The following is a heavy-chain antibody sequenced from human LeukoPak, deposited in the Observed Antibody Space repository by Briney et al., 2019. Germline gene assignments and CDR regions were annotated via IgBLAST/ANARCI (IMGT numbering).Heavy chain of an antibody. J-gene: IGHJ5*02. V-gene: IGHV4-61*09. D-gene: IGHD3-10*01. CDR1: GGSISSGSYY. CDR3: ARQAYYYGSGRLTDWFDP. CDR2: IYYSGST. Sequence: SQTLSLTCTVSGGSISSGSYYWSWIRQPAGKGLEWIGYIYYSGSTNYNPSLKSRVTISVDTSKNQFSLKLSSVTAADTAVYYCARQAYYYGSGRLTDWFDPWGQGTLVTVSS.